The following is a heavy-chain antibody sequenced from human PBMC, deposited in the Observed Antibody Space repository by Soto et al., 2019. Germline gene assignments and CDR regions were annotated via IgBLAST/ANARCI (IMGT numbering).Heavy chain of an antibody. CDR2: IKSDAEGGAR. D-gene: IGHD1-20*01. V-gene: IGHV3-15*01. Sequence: GGTLRLSCTVSGCTVSNAWMSWVRQAPGKGLEWVGRIKSDAEGGARDYTAPVKGRFIVPGDDSKNTLYLQMNGLKTEDTAVYYCTTDRGITLAQFDYWGQGTRATVPQ. CDR1: GCTVSNAW. CDR3: TTDRGITLAQFDY. J-gene: IGHJ4*02.